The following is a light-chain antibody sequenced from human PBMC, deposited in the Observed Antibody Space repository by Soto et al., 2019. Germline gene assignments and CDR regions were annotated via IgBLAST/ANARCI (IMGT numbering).Light chain of an antibody. V-gene: IGKV3-15*01. CDR1: QSVSTN. CDR2: GAS. Sequence: EIVMTQSPATLSVSPWERATLSCRASQSVSTNLAWYQQKPGQAPRLLIYGASTRATGFPARFSGSGSGTEFILTISSLQSEDFAVYYCQQYSHWPTFGQGTKVDIK. J-gene: IGKJ1*01. CDR3: QQYSHWPT.